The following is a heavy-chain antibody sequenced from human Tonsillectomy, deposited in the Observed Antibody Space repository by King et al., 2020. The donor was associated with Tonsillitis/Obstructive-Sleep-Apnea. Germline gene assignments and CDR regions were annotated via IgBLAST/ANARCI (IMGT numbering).Heavy chain of an antibody. J-gene: IGHJ3*02. D-gene: IGHD2-21*01. CDR3: AREHIVVVIATSNAFDI. CDR2: INHSGST. CDR1: GGSFSGYY. Sequence: VQLQQWGAGLLKPSETLSLTCAVYGGSFSGYYWSWIRQPPGKGLEWIGEINHSGSTNYNPSLKSRVTISVDTSKNQFSLKLSSVTAADTAVYYCAREHIVVVIATSNAFDIWGQGTMVTVSS. V-gene: IGHV4-34*01.